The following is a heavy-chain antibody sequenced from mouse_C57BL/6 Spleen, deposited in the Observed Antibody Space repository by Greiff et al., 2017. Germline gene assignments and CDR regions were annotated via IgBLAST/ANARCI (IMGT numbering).Heavy chain of an antibody. Sequence: EVKLLESGGGLVKPGGSLKLSCAASGFTFSDYGMHWVRQAPEKGLEWVAYISSGSSTIYYADTVKGRFTFSIDHATNTLCLQMTSLRAKDTAMYYFAREDYGSSYYFDYWGQGTTLTVSS. V-gene: IGHV5-17*01. D-gene: IGHD1-1*01. J-gene: IGHJ2*01. CDR2: ISSGSSTI. CDR1: GFTFSDYG. CDR3: AREDYGSSYYFDY.